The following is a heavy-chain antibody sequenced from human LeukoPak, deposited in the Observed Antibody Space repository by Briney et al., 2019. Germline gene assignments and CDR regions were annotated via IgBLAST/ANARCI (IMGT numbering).Heavy chain of an antibody. CDR2: IYYSGST. J-gene: IGHJ3*02. Sequence: NPSQTLSLTCAVSGGSISSGGYYWSWIRQPPGKGLEWIGYIYYSGSTNYNPSLKSRVTISVDTSKNQFSLKLSSVTAADTAVYYCARASTIEEAFDIWGQGTMVTVSA. CDR1: GGSISSGGYY. CDR3: ARASTIEEAFDI. V-gene: IGHV4-61*08.